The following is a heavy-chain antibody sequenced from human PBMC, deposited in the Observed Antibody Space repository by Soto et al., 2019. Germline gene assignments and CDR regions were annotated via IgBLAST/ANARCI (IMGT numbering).Heavy chain of an antibody. V-gene: IGHV1-8*01. Sequence: VKVSCKASGYTFTSYDINWVRQATGQELEWMGWMNPNSGNTGYAQKFQGRVTMTRNTSISTAYMELSSLRSEDTAVYYCARSGGGYSYGYIAYYYGMDVWGQGTTVTVSS. CDR2: MNPNSGNT. CDR3: ARSGGGYSYGYIAYYYGMDV. J-gene: IGHJ6*02. CDR1: GYTFTSYD. D-gene: IGHD5-18*01.